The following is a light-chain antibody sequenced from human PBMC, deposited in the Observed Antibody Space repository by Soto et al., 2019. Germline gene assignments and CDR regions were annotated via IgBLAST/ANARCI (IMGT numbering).Light chain of an antibody. J-gene: IGKJ4*01. CDR3: QQYGSSVLT. Sequence: EIVLTQSPGTLSLSPGERVTLSCRASQSFNSIYLAWYQQKPGQAPRPLIYGASSRVTGTPDRFSGSGSGTDFTLFISRLEPEDFAVYYCQQYGSSVLTFGGGTKVDI. CDR1: QSFNSIY. CDR2: GAS. V-gene: IGKV3-20*01.